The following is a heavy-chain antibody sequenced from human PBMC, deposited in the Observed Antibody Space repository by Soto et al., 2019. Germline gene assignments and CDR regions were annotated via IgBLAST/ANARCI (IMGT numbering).Heavy chain of an antibody. CDR2: IYYSGST. CDR3: ARDRLACSGGSCYYYYGMDV. V-gene: IGHV4-31*03. Sequence: PSEALSLTCTVSGGSISSGGYYRSWIRQHPGKGLEWIGYIYYSGSTYYNPSLKSRVTISIGTSKNQFSLKLSSVTAADTAVYYCARDRLACSGGSCYYYYGMDVWGQGTTVTVSS. CDR1: GGSISSGGYY. J-gene: IGHJ6*02. D-gene: IGHD2-15*01.